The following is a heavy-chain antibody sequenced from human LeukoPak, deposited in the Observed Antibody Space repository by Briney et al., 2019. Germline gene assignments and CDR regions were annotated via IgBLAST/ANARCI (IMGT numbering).Heavy chain of an antibody. CDR3: ARDNNWSPDY. J-gene: IGHJ4*02. CDR1: GFIFSGYE. V-gene: IGHV3-48*03. CDR2: INSRGNTK. D-gene: IGHD1-1*01. Sequence: GGSLRLSCAVSGFIFSGYEMNWVRQAPGKGLEWLSYINSRGNTKYYADSVKGRFTTSRDNARNTLYLQMNSLRAEYTAIYYCARDNNWSPDYWGQGTLVTVSS.